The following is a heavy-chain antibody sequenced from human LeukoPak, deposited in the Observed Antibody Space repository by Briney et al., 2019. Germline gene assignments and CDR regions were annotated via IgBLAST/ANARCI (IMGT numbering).Heavy chain of an antibody. CDR2: IDTSGTT. Sequence: SETLSLTCIVSGGSFTTSSDYWDWIRPPPAKGLEWIGTIDTSGTTYYNPSLKSRVTISVDTSKNQFSLKLSSVTAADAAVYHCARHGYQSHFESGGEGILVTVSS. CDR3: ARHGYQSHFES. J-gene: IGHJ4*02. CDR1: GGSFTTSSDY. V-gene: IGHV4-39*01. D-gene: IGHD2-2*01.